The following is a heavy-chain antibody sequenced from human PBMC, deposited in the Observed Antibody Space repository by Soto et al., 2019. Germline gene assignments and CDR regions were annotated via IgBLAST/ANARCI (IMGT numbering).Heavy chain of an antibody. D-gene: IGHD6-19*01. CDR3: ATWSRYSSGWYPFFQH. J-gene: IGHJ1*01. V-gene: IGHV1-24*01. CDR2: FDPEDGET. CDR1: GYTLTELS. Sequence: GASXKVSCKVSGYTLTELSMHWVRQAPVKVLEWMGGFDPEDGETIYAQKFQGRVTMTEDTSTDTAYMELSSLRSEDTAVYYCATWSRYSSGWYPFFQHWGQGTLVTVSS.